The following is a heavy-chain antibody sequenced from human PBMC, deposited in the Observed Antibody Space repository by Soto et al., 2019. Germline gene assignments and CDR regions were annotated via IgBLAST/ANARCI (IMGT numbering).Heavy chain of an antibody. J-gene: IGHJ4*02. CDR2: ISWDGGST. CDR1: GFTFDDYT. Sequence: PGGSLRLSCAASGFTFDDYTMHWVRQAPGKGLEWVSLISWDGGSTYYADSVKGRFTISRDNSKNTLYLQMNSLRAEDTAVYYCAKEAPREAYWGQGTLVTVSS. CDR3: AKEAPREAY. V-gene: IGHV3-43*01.